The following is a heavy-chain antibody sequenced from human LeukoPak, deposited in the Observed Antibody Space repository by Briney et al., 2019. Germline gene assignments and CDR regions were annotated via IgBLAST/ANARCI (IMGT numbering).Heavy chain of an antibody. J-gene: IGHJ6*03. Sequence: GGSLRLSCAASGFTFSSYDMSWVRQAPGKGLAWVSYIRSSGGTIYYADSVKGRFSISRDNAKNSLYLQMNSLRAEDTAVDYCARLFGPTWDYYYMDVWGKGTTVTVSS. CDR2: IRSSGGTI. CDR1: GFTFSSYD. V-gene: IGHV3-48*04. CDR3: ARLFGPTWDYYYMDV. D-gene: IGHD1-26*01.